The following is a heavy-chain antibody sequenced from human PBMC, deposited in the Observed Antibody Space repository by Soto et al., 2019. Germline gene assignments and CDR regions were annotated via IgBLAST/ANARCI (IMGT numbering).Heavy chain of an antibody. V-gene: IGHV3-30-3*01. Sequence: PGGSLRLSCAASGFTFSSYAMHWVRQAPGKGLEWVAVISYDGSNKYYADSVKGRFTISRDNSKNTLYLQMNSLRAEDTAVYYSARVPKRAAAHVWGQGTTVTVSS. J-gene: IGHJ6*02. CDR1: GFTFSSYA. D-gene: IGHD6-13*01. CDR3: ARVPKRAAAHV. CDR2: ISYDGSNK.